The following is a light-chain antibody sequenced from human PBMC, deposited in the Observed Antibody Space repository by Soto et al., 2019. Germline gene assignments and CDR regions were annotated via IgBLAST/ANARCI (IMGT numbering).Light chain of an antibody. V-gene: IGKV1-5*03. J-gene: IGKJ4*01. CDR3: QQYNSYSPLT. CDR1: QGISSY. Sequence: DIQLTQSPSFLSASVGDRVTITCRASQGISSYLAWYQQKPGKAPRLLIYKASDLESGVPSRFSGSGSGTDFTLTISSLQPDDFATYYCQQYNSYSPLTFGGGTKVDIK. CDR2: KAS.